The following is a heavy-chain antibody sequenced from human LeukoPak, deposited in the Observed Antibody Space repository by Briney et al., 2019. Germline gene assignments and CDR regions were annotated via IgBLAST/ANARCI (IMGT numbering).Heavy chain of an antibody. V-gene: IGHV1-69*04. D-gene: IGHD2/OR15-2a*01. J-gene: IGHJ6*02. Sequence: SVKVSCKASGGTFSSYAISWVRQAPGQGLEWMGRIIPIFGIANYAQKFQGRVTITADKSTSTAYMELSSLRSEDTAVYYCARAGGTERIYYYYGRDVWGQGTTVTVSS. CDR3: ARAGGTERIYYYYGRDV. CDR1: GGTFSSYA. CDR2: IIPIFGIA.